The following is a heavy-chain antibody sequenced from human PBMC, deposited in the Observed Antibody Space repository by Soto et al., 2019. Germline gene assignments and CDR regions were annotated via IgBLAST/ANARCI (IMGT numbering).Heavy chain of an antibody. V-gene: IGHV4-59*12. Sequence: PSETLSLTCTVSGGSISSYYWSWIRQPPGKGLEWIGYIYYSGSTNYNPSLKSRVTISVDTSKNQFSLKLSSVTAADTAVYYCARERITYYDFWSGPSHYGMDVWGQGTTVTVSS. CDR3: ARERITYYDFWSGPSHYGMDV. CDR2: IYYSGST. CDR1: GGSISSYY. J-gene: IGHJ6*02. D-gene: IGHD3-3*01.